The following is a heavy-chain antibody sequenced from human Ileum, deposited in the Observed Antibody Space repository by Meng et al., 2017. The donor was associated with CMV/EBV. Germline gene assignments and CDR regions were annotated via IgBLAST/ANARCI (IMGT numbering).Heavy chain of an antibody. CDR2: ISWNSGSI. J-gene: IGHJ4*02. Sequence: SLKISCAASRLTINNYWMHWVRQAPGKGLEWVSGISWNSGSIGYADSVKGRFTISRDNAKNSLYLQMNSLRAEDTALYYCATTWGGEPPRFDYWGQGTLVTVSS. CDR3: ATTWGGEPPRFDY. D-gene: IGHD1-14*01. CDR1: RLTINNYW. V-gene: IGHV3-9*01.